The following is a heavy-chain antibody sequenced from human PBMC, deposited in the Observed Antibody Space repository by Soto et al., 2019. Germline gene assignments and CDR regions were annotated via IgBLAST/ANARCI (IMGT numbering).Heavy chain of an antibody. CDR3: ARPYSTGWYPDAFDI. D-gene: IGHD6-19*01. Sequence: GESLKISCKGSGYSFTIYWIGWVRQMPGKGLEWMGIIYPGNSDIRYSPSFQGQVTISADKSISTAYLQWSSLKASDTAMYYCARPYSTGWYPDAFDIWGQGTMVTVSS. CDR1: GYSFTIYW. CDR2: IYPGNSDI. V-gene: IGHV5-51*01. J-gene: IGHJ3*02.